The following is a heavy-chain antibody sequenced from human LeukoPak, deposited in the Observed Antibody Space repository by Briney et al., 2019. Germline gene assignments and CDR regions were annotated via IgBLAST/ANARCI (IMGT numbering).Heavy chain of an antibody. Sequence: SVKVSCKTSGGTFTSYAITWVRQAPGQGLEWMGKIIPISGTTNYAQKVQGRVTFTADESTSTAYMELSSLRSEDTALYYCARKLRLGGNWFDPWGQGTLVTVSS. J-gene: IGHJ5*02. V-gene: IGHV1-69*15. CDR1: GGTFTSYA. D-gene: IGHD1-26*01. CDR2: IIPISGTT. CDR3: ARKLRLGGNWFDP.